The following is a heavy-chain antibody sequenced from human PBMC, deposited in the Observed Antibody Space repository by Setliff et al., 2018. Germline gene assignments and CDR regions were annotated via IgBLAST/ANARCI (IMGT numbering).Heavy chain of an antibody. CDR3: ARHFRSSKVQFLEYLTDYYFDS. Sequence: SETLSLTCAVYGGSFSGYHWSWIRQPPGKGLEWIGEISHSGDPNYNPSLKSRVTISVDTSKNLISLNLRSVIDADTAIYYCARHFRSSKVQFLEYLTDYYFDSWGQGTLVTVSS. V-gene: IGHV4-34*01. CDR1: GGSFSGYH. D-gene: IGHD3-3*01. J-gene: IGHJ4*02. CDR2: ISHSGDP.